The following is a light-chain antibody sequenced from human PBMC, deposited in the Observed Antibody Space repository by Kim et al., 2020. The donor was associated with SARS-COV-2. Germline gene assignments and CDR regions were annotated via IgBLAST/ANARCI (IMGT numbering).Light chain of an antibody. CDR1: NIGNKS. CDR2: YDS. Sequence: PRKTATITRGGKNIGNKSVHWYQQKPGQAPVLVIYYDSDRPSGIPERFSGSNSGNTATLTISRVEAGDEADYYCQVWDSSSDHRVFGGGTKLTVL. CDR3: QVWDSSSDHRV. V-gene: IGLV3-21*04. J-gene: IGLJ3*02.